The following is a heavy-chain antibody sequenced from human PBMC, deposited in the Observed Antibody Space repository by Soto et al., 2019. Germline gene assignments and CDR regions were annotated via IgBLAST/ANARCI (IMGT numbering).Heavy chain of an antibody. CDR1: CGSISSYY. Sequence: PSETLSLTCTVSCGSISSYYWSWIRQPPGKGLEWIGYIYYSGSTNYNPSLKSRVTISVDTSKNQFSLKLSSVTAADTAVYYCARDPGYSSGWGPFDYWGQGTLVTVS. D-gene: IGHD6-19*01. V-gene: IGHV4-59*01. CDR3: ARDPGYSSGWGPFDY. J-gene: IGHJ4*02. CDR2: IYYSGST.